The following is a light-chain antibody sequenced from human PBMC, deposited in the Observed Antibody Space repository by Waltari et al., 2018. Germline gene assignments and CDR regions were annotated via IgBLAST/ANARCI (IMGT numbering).Light chain of an antibody. V-gene: IGLV2-23*01. Sequence: QSALTQSASVPGSPGQSITISCTGTSSDVGKYNIGSWYQQRPGRGPKLLTYEDTKRPSGVSDRFSGAKSGNTASLTISGLQPEDEADYFCCSYAGSSRYVFGTGTKVTVL. CDR1: SSDVGKYNI. CDR3: CSYAGSSRYV. CDR2: EDT. J-gene: IGLJ1*01.